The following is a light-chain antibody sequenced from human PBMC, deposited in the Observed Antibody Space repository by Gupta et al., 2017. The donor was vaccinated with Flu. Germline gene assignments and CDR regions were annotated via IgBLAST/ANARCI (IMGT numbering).Light chain of an antibody. J-gene: IGLJ2*01. V-gene: IGLV1-44*01. CDR2: GND. Sequence: QSVLTHSPSPSPTPGQRVTITCSGGSSNMGSSDVNWYRQNPGAAPKLLIYGNDKRPSGVPDRFSGSKSGTSASLAIGGLQAEDEADYYCAARDGSRNGWVFGGGTKLTVL. CDR1: SSNMGSSD. CDR3: AARDGSRNGWV.